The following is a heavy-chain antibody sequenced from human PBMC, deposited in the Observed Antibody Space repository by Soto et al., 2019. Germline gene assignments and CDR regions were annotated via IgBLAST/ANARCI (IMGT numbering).Heavy chain of an antibody. Sequence: EVQLLESGGGLVQPGGSLRLSCAASGFTFSGYAMNWVRQAPGKGLEWVSGISVGGGNTYYADSVKGRFTISRDNSQNXXXXXXXXXXXXXXXXXXXXXXXXXSSGPFDYWGQGTLVTVSS. CDR3: XXXXXXSSGPFDY. V-gene: IGHV3-23*01. CDR1: GFTFSGYA. D-gene: IGHD6-19*01. J-gene: IGHJ4*02. CDR2: ISVGGGNT.